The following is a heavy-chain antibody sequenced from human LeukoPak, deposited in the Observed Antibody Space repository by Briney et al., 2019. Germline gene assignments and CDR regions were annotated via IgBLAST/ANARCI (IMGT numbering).Heavy chain of an antibody. V-gene: IGHV3-48*01. CDR3: ARDTAVTVSYYYYYYMDV. J-gene: IGHJ6*03. Sequence: GGSLRLSCAASGFTFNNYSMNWARQAPGKGLEWVSNIIGSSSGIYYADSVKGRFTISRDKAKNSLYLQMNSLRAEDTAVYYCARDTAVTVSYYYYYYMDVWGKGTTVTVSS. CDR2: IIGSSSGI. CDR1: GFTFNNYS. D-gene: IGHD4-17*01.